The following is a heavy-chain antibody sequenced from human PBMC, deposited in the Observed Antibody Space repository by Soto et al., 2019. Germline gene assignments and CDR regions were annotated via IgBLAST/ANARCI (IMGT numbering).Heavy chain of an antibody. D-gene: IGHD6-13*01. CDR1: GFTFSSYW. CDR3: ATSRSFDY. J-gene: IGHJ4*02. CDR2: IKQDGSEK. V-gene: IGHV3-7*01. Sequence: EVQLVESGGGLVQPGGSLRLSCVVSGFTFSSYWMNWVRQAPGKGLEWVANIKQDGSEKYYVDSAKGRFTISRDNAKNSLYLQMSSLSAEDTAIYYCATSRSFDYWGQGTLVTVS.